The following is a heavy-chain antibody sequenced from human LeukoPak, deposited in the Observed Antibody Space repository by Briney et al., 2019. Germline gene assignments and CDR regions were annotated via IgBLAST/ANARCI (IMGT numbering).Heavy chain of an antibody. D-gene: IGHD1-14*01. J-gene: IGHJ4*02. Sequence: GGSLRLSCAASGFTVSRNYMSWVRQAPGKGLEWVSVIYSGGSTYYADSVKGRFTISRDNYKNTLYLQMNSLRAEDTAVYYCARSPDLHLDYWGQGTLVTVSS. CDR3: ARSPDLHLDY. V-gene: IGHV3-66*02. CDR2: IYSGGST. CDR1: GFTVSRNY.